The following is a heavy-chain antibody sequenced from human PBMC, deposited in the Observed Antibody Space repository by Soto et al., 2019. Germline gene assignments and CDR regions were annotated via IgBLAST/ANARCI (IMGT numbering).Heavy chain of an antibody. CDR3: ARERGGYSDYYYGMDV. CDR2: IWYDGSNK. CDR1: GFTFSSYG. J-gene: IGHJ6*02. V-gene: IGHV3-33*01. Sequence: QVQLVESGGGVVQPGRSLRLSCAASGFTFSSYGMHWVRQAPGKGLEWVAVIWYDGSNKYYADSVKGRFTISRDNSKNTLYLRMSSLRAEDTAVYYCARERGGYSDYYYGMDVWGQGTTVTVSS. D-gene: IGHD5-18*01.